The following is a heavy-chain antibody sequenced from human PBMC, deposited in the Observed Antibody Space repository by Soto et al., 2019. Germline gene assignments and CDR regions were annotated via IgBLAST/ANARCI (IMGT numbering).Heavy chain of an antibody. CDR1: GGSFSGYY. V-gene: IGHV4-34*01. CDR3: ARAVVITKMAIYYYYYYGMDV. D-gene: IGHD3-16*02. J-gene: IGHJ6*02. CDR2: INHSGST. Sequence: SETLSLTCAVYGGSFSGYYWSWIRQPPGKGLEWIGEINHSGSTNYNPSLKSRVTISVDTSKNQFSLKLSSVTAADTAVYYCARAVVITKMAIYYYYYYGMDVWGQGTTVTVSS.